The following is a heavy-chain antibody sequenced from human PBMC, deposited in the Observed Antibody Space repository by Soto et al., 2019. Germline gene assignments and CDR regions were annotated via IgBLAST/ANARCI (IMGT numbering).Heavy chain of an antibody. Sequence: GGSLRLSCAASGFTFSNAWMNWVRQAPGKGLEWVGRIKSKTDGGTTDYAAPVKGRFTISRDDSKNTLYLQMNSLKTEDTAVYYCTTDRGAYENFDAFDIWGQGTMVTVSS. CDR2: IKSKTDGGTT. CDR1: GFTFSNAW. V-gene: IGHV3-15*07. J-gene: IGHJ3*02. D-gene: IGHD3-22*01. CDR3: TTDRGAYENFDAFDI.